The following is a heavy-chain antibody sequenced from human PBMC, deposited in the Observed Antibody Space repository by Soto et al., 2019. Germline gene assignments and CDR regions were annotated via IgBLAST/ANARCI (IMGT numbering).Heavy chain of an antibody. D-gene: IGHD3-16*01. CDR3: AKDWAIESHEHLFDY. CDR1: GFTFSSYG. CDR2: ISYDGSNK. J-gene: IGHJ4*02. Sequence: QVQLVESGGGVVQPGRSLRLSCAASGFTFSSYGMHWVRQAPGKGLEWVAVISYDGSNKYYADSVKGRFTISRDNSKNTLYLQMNSLRAEDTAVYYCAKDWAIESHEHLFDYWGQGTLVTVSS. V-gene: IGHV3-30*18.